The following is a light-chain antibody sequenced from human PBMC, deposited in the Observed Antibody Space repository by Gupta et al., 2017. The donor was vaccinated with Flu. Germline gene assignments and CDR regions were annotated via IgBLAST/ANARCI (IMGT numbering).Light chain of an antibody. V-gene: IGKV4-1*01. CDR2: WAS. Sequence: DIVLTQSPGSLAVSLGERATINCKSSRSVFYTSNNKDDLAWYQQRPGQAPKLIIYWASTRASGVPDRFNGSGSATDFTLSSNSLQPEDVAVYHWQQYYGKLSFGQGTRVEI. CDR3: QQYYGKLS. J-gene: IGKJ1*01. CDR1: RSVFYTSNNKDD.